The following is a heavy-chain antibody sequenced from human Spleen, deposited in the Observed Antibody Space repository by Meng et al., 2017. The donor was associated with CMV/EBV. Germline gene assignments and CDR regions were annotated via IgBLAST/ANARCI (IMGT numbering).Heavy chain of an antibody. CDR2: INPDGGTT. CDR3: TRDLIGYDAFDI. CDR1: GYSFITYY. J-gene: IGHJ3*02. Sequence: SVKVSCKASGYSFITYYIHWVRQAPGQGLEWMGRINPDGGTTTYAQKFRGGLTLTSDTSTNTVYMELRSLRSEDTAVYYCTRDLIGYDAFDIWGQGTMVTVSS. D-gene: IGHD2-2*03. V-gene: IGHV1-46*01.